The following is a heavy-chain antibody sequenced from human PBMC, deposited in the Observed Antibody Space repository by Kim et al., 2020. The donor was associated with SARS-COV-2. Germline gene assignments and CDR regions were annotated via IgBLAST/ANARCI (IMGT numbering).Heavy chain of an antibody. J-gene: IGHJ4*02. Sequence: NPRLKSRLATSIDTSRNQFSLRLRSVTAADTAVYYCARLRAYTNTWYYFDLWGQGTLVTVSS. D-gene: IGHD2-2*02. CDR3: ARLRAYTNTWYYFDL. V-gene: IGHV4-61*07.